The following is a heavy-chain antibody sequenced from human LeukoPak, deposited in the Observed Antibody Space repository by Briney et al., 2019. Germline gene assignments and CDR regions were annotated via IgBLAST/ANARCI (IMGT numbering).Heavy chain of an antibody. CDR3: ARAGLQWFGEFVDY. CDR1: GLTVSSNY. D-gene: IGHD3-10*01. J-gene: IGHJ4*02. CDR2: IKQDGSEK. V-gene: IGHV3-7*01. Sequence: GGSLRLSCAASGLTVSSNYMSWVRQAPGKGLEWVANIKQDGSEKYYVDSVKGRFTISRDNAKNSLYLQMNSLRAEDTAVYYCARAGLQWFGEFVDYWGQGTLVTVSS.